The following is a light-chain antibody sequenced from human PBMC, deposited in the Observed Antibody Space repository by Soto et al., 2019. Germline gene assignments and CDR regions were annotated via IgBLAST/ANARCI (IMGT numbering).Light chain of an antibody. CDR1: SNDVGGYDF. V-gene: IGLV2-14*03. CDR3: SSYTNTRIRMV. Sequence: QSALAQPASVSGSLGQSVTISCIGTSNDVGGYDFVSWYQQHPGKVPKLLIYDVINRPSGVSDRFSGSRFGYTASLTISGLQAEDEGDYYCSSYTNTRIRMVFGGGTKVTVL. CDR2: DVI. J-gene: IGLJ3*02.